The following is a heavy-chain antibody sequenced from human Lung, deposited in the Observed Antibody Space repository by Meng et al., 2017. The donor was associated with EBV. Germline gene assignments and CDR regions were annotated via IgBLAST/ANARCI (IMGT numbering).Heavy chain of an antibody. CDR2: TYYRSKWYN. CDR3: ARGATSVFDL. CDR1: GDSVSSSRAA. J-gene: IGHJ2*01. Sequence: QVQLQQSGPGLVKPSQTLSLTWGISGDSVSSSRAAWTWIRQSPSRGLEWLGRTYYRSKWYNDYAVLVKSRITINPDTSKNQFSLQLNSVTPEDTAVYYCARGATSVFDLWGRGTLVTVSS. V-gene: IGHV6-1*01.